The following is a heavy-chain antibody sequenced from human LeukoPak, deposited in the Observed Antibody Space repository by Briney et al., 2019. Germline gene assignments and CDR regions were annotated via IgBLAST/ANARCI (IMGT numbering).Heavy chain of an antibody. D-gene: IGHD5-24*01. V-gene: IGHV3-33*06. CDR1: GFTFSSYG. Sequence: GRSLRLSCAASGFTFSSYGMHWVRQAPGKGLEWVAVIWYDGSNKYYADSVKGRFTISGDNSKNTLYLQMNSLRAEDTAVYYCAKVRSGRDGYPFDIWGQGTMVTVSS. J-gene: IGHJ3*02. CDR2: IWYDGSNK. CDR3: AKVRSGRDGYPFDI.